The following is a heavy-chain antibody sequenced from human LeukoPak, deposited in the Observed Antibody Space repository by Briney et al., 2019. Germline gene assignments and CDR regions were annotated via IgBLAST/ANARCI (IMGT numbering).Heavy chain of an antibody. CDR1: GYTFTSYG. V-gene: IGHV1-18*01. CDR3: ASGRTIFGVVTMPLDY. J-gene: IGHJ4*02. Sequence: ASVKVSCKASGYTFTSYGISWVRQAPGQGLEWMGWISAYNGNTNYAQKLQGRVTMTTDTSTSTAYMELRSLRSDDTAVYYCASGRTIFGVVTMPLDYWGQGTLVTVSS. CDR2: ISAYNGNT. D-gene: IGHD3-3*01.